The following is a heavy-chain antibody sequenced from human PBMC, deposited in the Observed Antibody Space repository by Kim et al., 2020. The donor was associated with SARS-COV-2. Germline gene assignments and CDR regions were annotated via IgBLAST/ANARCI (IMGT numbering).Heavy chain of an antibody. D-gene: IGHD3-10*01. CDR1: GGTFSSYA. V-gene: IGHV1-69*13. CDR3: ARDLYVHHRPGITMVRGVPPFGWFGP. CDR2: IIPIFGTA. J-gene: IGHJ5*02. Sequence: SVKVSCKASGGTFSSYAISWVRQAPGQGLEWMGGIIPIFGTANYAQKFQGRVTITADESTSTAYMELSSLRSEDTAVYYCARDLYVHHRPGITMVRGVPPFGWFGPWGQGTLVTVSS.